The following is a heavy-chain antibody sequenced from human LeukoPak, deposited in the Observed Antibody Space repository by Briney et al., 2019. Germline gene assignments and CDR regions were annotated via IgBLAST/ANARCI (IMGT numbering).Heavy chain of an antibody. Sequence: GGSLRLSCAASGFTVSSNYMSWVRQAPGKGLEWVSVIYSGGSTYYADSVKGRFTISRDNSKNTLYLQMNSLRAEDTAVYYCARGRGGSYSHLDYWGQGTLVTVSS. CDR2: IYSGGST. D-gene: IGHD1-26*01. V-gene: IGHV3-66*01. CDR1: GFTVSSNY. J-gene: IGHJ4*02. CDR3: ARGRGGSYSHLDY.